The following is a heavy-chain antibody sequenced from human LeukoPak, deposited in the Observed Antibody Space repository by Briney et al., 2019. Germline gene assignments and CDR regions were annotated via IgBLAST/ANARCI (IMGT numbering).Heavy chain of an antibody. V-gene: IGHV3-53*01. J-gene: IGHJ6*03. CDR1: GFTVSSNY. CDR2: IYSGGST. CDR3: AGRCCSSTSCYEYYMDV. Sequence: PGGSLRLSCAASGFTVSSNYMSWVRQAPGKGLEWVSVIYSGGSTYYADSVKGRFTISRDNSKNTLYLQMNSLRAEDTAVYYCAGRCCSSTSCYEYYMDVWGKGTTVTVSS. D-gene: IGHD2-2*01.